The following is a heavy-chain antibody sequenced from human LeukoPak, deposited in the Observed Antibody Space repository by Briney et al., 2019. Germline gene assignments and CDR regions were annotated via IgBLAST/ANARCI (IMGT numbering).Heavy chain of an antibody. J-gene: IGHJ4*02. Sequence: ASVKVSCKASGFTFTSSAMQWVRQARGQRLEWIGWIVVSSGNTNYAQKFQERVTITRDMSTSTAYMELSSLRSEDTAVYYCARADGGNVFDYWGQGTLVTVSS. CDR1: GFTFTSSA. CDR2: IVVSSGNT. D-gene: IGHD4-23*01. V-gene: IGHV1-58*02. CDR3: ARADGGNVFDY.